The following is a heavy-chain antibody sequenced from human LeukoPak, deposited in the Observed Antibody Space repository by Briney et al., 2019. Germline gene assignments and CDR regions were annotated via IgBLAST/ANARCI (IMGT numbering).Heavy chain of an antibody. CDR3: ARRWSSDYGAALDY. CDR1: GGSISSSSYH. D-gene: IGHD4-17*01. J-gene: IGHJ4*02. Sequence: SETLSLTCTVSGGSISSSSYHWGWIRQSPGKGLEWIVSIYYDGSTYYNPPLKSRVTISVDTSKNHFSLKLSSVTAADTAVYYCARRWSSDYGAALDYWGQGTPVTVSS. CDR2: IYYDGST. V-gene: IGHV4-39*02.